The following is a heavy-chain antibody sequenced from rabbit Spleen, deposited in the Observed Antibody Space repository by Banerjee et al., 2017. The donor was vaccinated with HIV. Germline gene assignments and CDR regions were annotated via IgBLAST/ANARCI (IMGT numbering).Heavy chain of an antibody. J-gene: IGHJ4*01. V-gene: IGHV1S40*01. Sequence: QSLEESGGDRVKPGASLTLTCTASGFSFSDSYYMCWVRQAPGKGLESIACIYGGSGGSTWYASWARGRLTISKTSSTTVTLQMTSLTAADTATYFCGRSSNAGYAGYGYGSNLWGQGTLVTVS. CDR2: IYGGSGGST. CDR1: GFSFSDSYY. CDR3: GRSSNAGYAGYGYGSNL. D-gene: IGHD7-1*01.